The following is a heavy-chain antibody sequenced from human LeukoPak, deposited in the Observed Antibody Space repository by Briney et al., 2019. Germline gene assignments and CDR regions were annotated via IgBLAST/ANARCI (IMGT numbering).Heavy chain of an antibody. V-gene: IGHV3-23*01. D-gene: IGHD1-26*01. CDR2: ISGSGGST. CDR1: GFTFSSYA. CDR3: AKADHPYSGSYPDY. J-gene: IGHJ4*02. Sequence: GGSLRLSCAASGFTFSSYAMSWVRQAPGKGLEWVSVISGSGGSTYYADSVKGRFTISRGNSKNTLYLQMNSLRAEDTAVYYCAKADHPYSGSYPDYWGQGTLVTVSS.